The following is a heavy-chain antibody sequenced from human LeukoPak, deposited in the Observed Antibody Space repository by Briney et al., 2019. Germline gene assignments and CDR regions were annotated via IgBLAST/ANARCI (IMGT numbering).Heavy chain of an antibody. Sequence: GEALKISCKGSGYSFNNFWIGWVRQMPGKGLEWIGIIYPGDSEIRYSPSFQGQVTMSVDKSISTAYLQWTRLKASDTAMYYCARRQGCSSTSCPPDYWGQGTLVTVSS. J-gene: IGHJ4*02. D-gene: IGHD2-2*01. V-gene: IGHV5-51*01. CDR2: IYPGDSEI. CDR1: GYSFNNFW. CDR3: ARRQGCSSTSCPPDY.